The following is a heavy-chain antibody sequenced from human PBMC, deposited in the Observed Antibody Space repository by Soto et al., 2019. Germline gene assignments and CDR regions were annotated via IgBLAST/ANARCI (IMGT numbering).Heavy chain of an antibody. CDR3: ARDGEKYSSSWYHWFDP. J-gene: IGHJ5*02. Sequence: GGSLRLSCAASGFTFSSYAMHWVRQAPGKGLEYVSAISSNGGSTYYANSVKGRFTISRDNSKNTLYLQMGSLRAEDMAVYYCARDGEKYSSSWYHWFDPWGQGT. D-gene: IGHD6-13*01. V-gene: IGHV3-64*01. CDR1: GFTFSSYA. CDR2: ISSNGGST.